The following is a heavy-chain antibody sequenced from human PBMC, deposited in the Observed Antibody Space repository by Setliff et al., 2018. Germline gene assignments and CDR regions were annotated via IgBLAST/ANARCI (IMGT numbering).Heavy chain of an antibody. J-gene: IGHJ4*02. CDR2: IYYSGSTS. CDR3: ARGRAGHSGH. CDR1: GGSISSGGYY. Sequence: PSETLSLTCTVSGGSISSGGYYWSWIHQHPGKGLEWIGYIYYSGSTSYYNPSLKSRVTISVDTPKNQFSLKLSSVTAADTAVYYCARGRAGHSGHWGQGTLVTVSS. D-gene: IGHD6-19*01. V-gene: IGHV4-31*03.